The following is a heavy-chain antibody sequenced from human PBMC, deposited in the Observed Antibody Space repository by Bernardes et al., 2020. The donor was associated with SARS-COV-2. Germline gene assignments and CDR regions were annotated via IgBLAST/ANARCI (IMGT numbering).Heavy chain of an antibody. J-gene: IGHJ3*01. CDR2: IYYSGST. CDR3: ARFSIPLGFDSFDV. D-gene: IGHD3-3*01. CDR1: GGSISSGGYY. Sequence: SETLSLTCTVSGGSISSGGYYWSWIRQHPGKGLEWIGYIYYSGSTYYNPSLKSRVTISVDTSKNQFSLKLSSVTAADTAVYYCARFSIPLGFDSFDVWGPGTMVTVSS. V-gene: IGHV4-31*03.